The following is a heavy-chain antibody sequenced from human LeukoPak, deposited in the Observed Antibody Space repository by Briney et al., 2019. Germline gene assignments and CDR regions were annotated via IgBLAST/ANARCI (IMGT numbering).Heavy chain of an antibody. CDR1: GGSFSGYC. D-gene: IGHD3-10*01. CDR2: INHSGST. CDR3: ARGVWFGEAYFDY. J-gene: IGHJ4*02. V-gene: IGHV4-34*01. Sequence: SETLSLTCAVYGGSFSGYCWSWIRQPPGKGLEWIGEINHSGSTNYNPSLKSRVTISVDTSKNQFSLKLSSVTAADTAVYYCARGVWFGEAYFDYWGQGTLVTVSS.